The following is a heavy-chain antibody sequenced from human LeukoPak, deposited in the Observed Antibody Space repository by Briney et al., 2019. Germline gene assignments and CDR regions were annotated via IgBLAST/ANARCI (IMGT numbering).Heavy chain of an antibody. V-gene: IGHV4-34*01. Sequence: SETLSLTCAVYGGSFSGYYWSWIRQPPGKGLEWIGEINHSGSTNYNPSLKSRVTISIDTSKNQSSLKLSSVTAADTAVYYCARGPGTWYYYWGQGTLVTVSS. CDR1: GGSFSGYY. J-gene: IGHJ4*02. D-gene: IGHD6-13*01. CDR2: INHSGST. CDR3: ARGPGTWYYY.